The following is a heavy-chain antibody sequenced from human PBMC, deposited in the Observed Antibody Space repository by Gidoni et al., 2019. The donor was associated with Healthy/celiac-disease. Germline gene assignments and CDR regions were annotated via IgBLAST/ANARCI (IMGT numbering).Heavy chain of an antibody. CDR1: GGSISSYY. V-gene: IGHV4-59*01. CDR2: IYYSGST. Sequence: QVQLQESGPGLVKPSETLSLTCTFSGGSISSYYWSWIRQPPGKGLEWIGYIYYSGSTNYNPSLKSRVTISVDTSKNQFSLKLSSVTAADTAVYYCARDTVFYGMDVWGQGTTVTVSS. D-gene: IGHD4-17*01. CDR3: ARDTVFYGMDV. J-gene: IGHJ6*02.